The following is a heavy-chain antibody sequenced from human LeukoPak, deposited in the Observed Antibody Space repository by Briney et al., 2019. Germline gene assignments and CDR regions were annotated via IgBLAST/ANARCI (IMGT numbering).Heavy chain of an antibody. D-gene: IGHD2-2*01. V-gene: IGHV2-5*01. J-gene: IGHJ3*02. CDR2: IYWNDDK. CDR3: AHRQIVVVPAALVHDAFDI. CDR1: GFSLRTSGVG. Sequence: SGPTLVNPTQTLTLTCTFSGFSLRTSGVGVGWIRQPPGKALEWLALIYWNDDKNYSPSLKSRLTITKDTSKNQVVLTMTNMDPVDTATYYCAHRQIVVVPAALVHDAFDIWGQGTMVTVSS.